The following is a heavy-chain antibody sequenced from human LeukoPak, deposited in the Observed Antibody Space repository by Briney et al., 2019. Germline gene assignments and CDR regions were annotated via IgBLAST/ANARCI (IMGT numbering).Heavy chain of an antibody. Sequence: SETLSLTCTVSGGSISSYYWSWIRQPPGEGLEWIGFIYYSGSSNYNPSLKSRVTISVDTSKNQFSLKLSSVTAADTAVYYCARKDDSSGYYVDQWGQGALVTVSS. CDR1: GGSISSYY. V-gene: IGHV4-59*01. CDR3: ARKDDSSGYYVDQ. CDR2: IYYSGSS. J-gene: IGHJ4*02. D-gene: IGHD3-22*01.